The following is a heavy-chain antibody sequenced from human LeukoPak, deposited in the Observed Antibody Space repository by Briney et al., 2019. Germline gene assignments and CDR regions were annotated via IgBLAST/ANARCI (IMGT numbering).Heavy chain of an antibody. CDR2: ISGSGGST. V-gene: IGHV3-23*01. J-gene: IGHJ4*02. CDR1: GFTFSSYV. CDR3: AKEGYDSSGYYYFDY. D-gene: IGHD3-22*01. Sequence: GGSLRLSCAASGFTFSSYVMSWVRQAPGKGLEWVSAISGSGGSTYYADSVKGRFTISRDNSKNTLYLQMNSLRAEDTAVYYCAKEGYDSSGYYYFDYWGQGTLVTVSS.